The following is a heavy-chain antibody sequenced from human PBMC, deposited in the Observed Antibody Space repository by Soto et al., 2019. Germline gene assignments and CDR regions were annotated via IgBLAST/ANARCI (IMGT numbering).Heavy chain of an antibody. CDR2: IYNSGST. D-gene: IGHD4-17*01. V-gene: IGHV4-31*03. J-gene: IGHJ5*02. CDR3: AREVLDYGGPTWFDP. CDR1: GGSISSGGFY. Sequence: QVQLQESGPGLVKPSQTLSLTCTVSGGSISSGGFYWTWIRQHPGKGLEWIGYIYNSGSTNYNPSLKSRVTVSEDTSKNQFSLKLRSVPAADTAIYYWAREVLDYGGPTWFDPWGQGTLVTVSS.